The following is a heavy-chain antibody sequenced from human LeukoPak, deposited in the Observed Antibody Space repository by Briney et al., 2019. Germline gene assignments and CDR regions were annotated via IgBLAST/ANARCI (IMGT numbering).Heavy chain of an antibody. V-gene: IGHV1-18*01. D-gene: IGHD5-12*01. CDR2: ISAYTGNT. Sequence: ASVKVSCKASGYTFTSYGISWVRQAPGQGLEWMGWISAYTGNTNYAQKFQGRVTITADKSTSTAYMELSSLRSEDTAVYYCARDSPSSRDGYNYWGVNWGQGTLVTVSS. CDR3: ARDSPSSRDGYNYWGVN. J-gene: IGHJ4*02. CDR1: GYTFTSYG.